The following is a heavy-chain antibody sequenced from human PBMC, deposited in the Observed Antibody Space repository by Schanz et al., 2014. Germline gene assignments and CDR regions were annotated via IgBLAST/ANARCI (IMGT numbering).Heavy chain of an antibody. J-gene: IGHJ6*02. D-gene: IGHD1-26*01. CDR2: IQGGASAGTT. CDR3: KWELHVYYGMDV. V-gene: IGHV3-15*01. Sequence: VQLVESGGGVVQPGRSLRLSCAASGFSFSTYAMHWVRQAPGKGLEWLGRIQGGASAGTTDYAAPVKGRFTISRDDSKNTMYLQMNSLKTEDTAVYYCKWELHVYYGMDVWGQGTAVTVSS. CDR1: GFSFSTYA.